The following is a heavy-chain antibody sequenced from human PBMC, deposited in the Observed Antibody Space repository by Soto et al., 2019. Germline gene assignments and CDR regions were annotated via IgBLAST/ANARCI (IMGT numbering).Heavy chain of an antibody. CDR2: LSSRGFST. Sequence: EVQLLESGGDLVQPGGSLRLSCAASGFTFNDDALTWVRQVPGKGLEWVSSLSSRGFSTHYAESVKGRFTISRDNIKNTVYLQMNSLRAEDTAVYYCARDRAVYCSNGICRDAFDIWGQGTLVTVSS. D-gene: IGHD2-8*01. V-gene: IGHV3-23*01. J-gene: IGHJ3*02. CDR1: GFTFNDDA. CDR3: ARDRAVYCSNGICRDAFDI.